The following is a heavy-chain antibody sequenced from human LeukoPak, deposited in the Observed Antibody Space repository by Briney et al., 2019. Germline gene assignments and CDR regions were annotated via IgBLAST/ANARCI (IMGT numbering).Heavy chain of an antibody. Sequence: GGSLRLSCAASGFTFTDYNMSWVRQAPGKGLEWVSSISSSSSYIYYADSVKGRFTISRDNAKNSLYLQMNSLRAEDTAVYYCARDRRCSGGSCYPAGTNWFDPWGQGTLVTVSS. J-gene: IGHJ5*02. CDR3: ARDRRCSGGSCYPAGTNWFDP. V-gene: IGHV3-21*01. CDR1: GFTFTDYN. CDR2: ISSSSSYI. D-gene: IGHD2-15*01.